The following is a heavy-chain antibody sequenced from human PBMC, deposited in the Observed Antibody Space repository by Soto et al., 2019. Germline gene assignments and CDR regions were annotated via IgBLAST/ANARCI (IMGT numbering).Heavy chain of an antibody. Sequence: PSETLSLTCTVSGGSISSGDYYWSWIRQPPGKGLEWIGYIYYSGSTYYNPSLKSRVTISVDTSKNQFSLKLSSVTAADTAVYYCASNSYGYILYDYWGQGTLVTVSS. CDR1: GGSISSGDYY. D-gene: IGHD5-18*01. V-gene: IGHV4-30-4*01. CDR2: IYYSGST. J-gene: IGHJ4*02. CDR3: ASNSYGYILYDY.